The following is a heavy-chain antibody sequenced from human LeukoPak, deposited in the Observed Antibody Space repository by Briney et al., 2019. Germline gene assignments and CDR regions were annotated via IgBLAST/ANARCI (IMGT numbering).Heavy chain of an antibody. CDR1: GGSISSYY. CDR3: ARSAFLVTAPGLYYFDY. Sequence: SETLSLTCTVSGGSISSYYWSWIRQPAGKGLGWIGHIYNSGSTNYNPSLKGRVTMSVATSKNQFSLHLSSVTAADTAVHYCARSAFLVTAPGLYYFDYWGQGTLVAVSS. CDR2: IYNSGST. J-gene: IGHJ4*02. D-gene: IGHD6-13*01. V-gene: IGHV4-4*07.